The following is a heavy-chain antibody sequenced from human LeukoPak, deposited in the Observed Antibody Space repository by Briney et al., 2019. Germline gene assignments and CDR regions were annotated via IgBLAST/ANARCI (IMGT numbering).Heavy chain of an antibody. CDR2: INGNGGTT. J-gene: IGHJ4*02. V-gene: IGHV3-23*01. D-gene: IGHD2-2*02. Sequence: GGSLRLSCAASGFTFSSYALSWVRQAPGKGLEWVSTINGNGGTTYYTESVKGRFTISRDNAKNTLYLQMNSLRAEDTAVYYCARGYCSSTSCYTVDSWGQGTLVTVSS. CDR3: ARGYCSSTSCYTVDS. CDR1: GFTFSSYA.